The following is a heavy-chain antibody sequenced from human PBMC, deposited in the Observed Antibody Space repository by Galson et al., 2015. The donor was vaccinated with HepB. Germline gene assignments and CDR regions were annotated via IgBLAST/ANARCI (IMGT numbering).Heavy chain of an antibody. CDR3: ARHAGPGIAAAGTDYYYYYMDV. Sequence: QSGAEVKKPGESLRISCKGSGYSFTSYWISWVRQMPGKGLEWMGRIDPSDSYTNYSPSFQGHVTISADKSISTAYLQWSSLKASDTAMYYCARHAGPGIAAAGTDYYYYYMDVWGKGTTVTVSS. V-gene: IGHV5-10-1*01. CDR1: GYSFTSYW. CDR2: IDPSDSYT. J-gene: IGHJ6*03. D-gene: IGHD6-13*01.